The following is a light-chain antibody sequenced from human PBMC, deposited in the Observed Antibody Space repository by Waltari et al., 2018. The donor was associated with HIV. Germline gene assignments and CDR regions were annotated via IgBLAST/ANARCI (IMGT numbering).Light chain of an antibody. Sequence: DIEVTQSPDSLAVSLGERATINCKSSQSVLYRSNNRNYLAWFQQKPGQPPKLLISWASARESGVPDRFSGGGSGTDFTLTIRSLQAEDVATYYCQQYSTFPWTFGQGTKVEIK. J-gene: IGKJ1*01. CDR2: WAS. CDR1: QSVLYRSNNRNY. V-gene: IGKV4-1*01. CDR3: QQYSTFPWT.